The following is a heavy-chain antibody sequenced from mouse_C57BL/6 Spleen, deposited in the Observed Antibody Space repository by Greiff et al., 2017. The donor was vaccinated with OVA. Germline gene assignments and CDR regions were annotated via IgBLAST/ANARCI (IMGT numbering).Heavy chain of an antibody. CDR1: GFNIKDYY. D-gene: IGHD2-1*01. CDR2: IDPEDGET. Sequence: EVKLMESGAELVKPGASVKLSCTASGFNIKDYYMHWVKQRTEQGLEWIGRIDPEDGETKYAPKFQGKATITADTSSNTAYLQLSSLTSEDTAVYYCATPYGNYRAWFAYWGQGTLVTVSA. CDR3: ATPYGNYRAWFAY. V-gene: IGHV14-2*01. J-gene: IGHJ3*01.